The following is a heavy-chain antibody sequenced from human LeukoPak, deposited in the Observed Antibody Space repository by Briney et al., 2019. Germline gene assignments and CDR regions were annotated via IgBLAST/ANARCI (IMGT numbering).Heavy chain of an antibody. CDR3: ARDFRRFNDRPAFDM. CDR1: GGSIRSYY. V-gene: IGHV4-59*12. J-gene: IGHJ3*02. Sequence: SETLSLTCTVSGGSIRSYYWSWIRQPPGKGLEWIGEIFHNGDTAYNPSFKSRVTISIDKSNNQFSLILTSVTAADTAVYYCARDFRRFNDRPAFDMWGQGTMVTVSS. CDR2: IFHNGDT. D-gene: IGHD1-1*01.